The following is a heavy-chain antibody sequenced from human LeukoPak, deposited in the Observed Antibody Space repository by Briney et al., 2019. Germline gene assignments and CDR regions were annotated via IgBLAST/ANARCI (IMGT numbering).Heavy chain of an antibody. J-gene: IGHJ5*02. CDR1: GGSFSGYY. V-gene: IGHV4-34*01. CDR2: INHSGST. CDR3: ARRGPPRTMLRGVKSGWFDP. Sequence: SETLSLTCAVYGGSFSGYYWSWIRQPPGKGLEWIGEINHSGSTNYNPSLKSRVTISVDTSKNQFSLKLSSVTAADTAVYYCARRGPPRTMLRGVKSGWFDPWGQGTPVTVSS. D-gene: IGHD3-10*01.